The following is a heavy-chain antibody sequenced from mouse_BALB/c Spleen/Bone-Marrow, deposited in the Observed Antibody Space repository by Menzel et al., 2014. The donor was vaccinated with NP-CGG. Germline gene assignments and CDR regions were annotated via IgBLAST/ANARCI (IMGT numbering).Heavy chain of an antibody. Sequence: EVKVEESGGGLVKLGGSLKLSCAASGFTFSSYYMSWVRQTPEKRLELVAAINSNGDNTYYPDTVKGRFTISRDNAKNTLYLQMSSLKSEDTALYYCAGSYYGSTFDCWGQGTTLTVSS. J-gene: IGHJ2*01. CDR3: AGSYYGSTFDC. CDR2: INSNGDNT. CDR1: GFTFSSYY. V-gene: IGHV5-6-2*01. D-gene: IGHD1-1*01.